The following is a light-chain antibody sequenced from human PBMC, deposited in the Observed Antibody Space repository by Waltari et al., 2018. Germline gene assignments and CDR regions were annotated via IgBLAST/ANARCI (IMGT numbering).Light chain of an antibody. J-gene: IGKJ2*01. CDR1: QSFSSW. V-gene: IGKV1-5*03. CDR2: EAS. Sequence: DIQMTQSPSTLSASVGDRVTITCRASQSFSSWLAWYQQKPGKAPKLLIYEASTLESGLPSRFSGSGSGTEFTLTISSLQPDDSATYFCQQYNRYPYTFGQGTK. CDR3: QQYNRYPYT.